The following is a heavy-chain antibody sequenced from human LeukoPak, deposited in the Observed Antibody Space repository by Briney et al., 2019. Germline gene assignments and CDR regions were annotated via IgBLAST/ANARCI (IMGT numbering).Heavy chain of an antibody. D-gene: IGHD6-19*01. V-gene: IGHV3-23*01. CDR1: GFTFSDYA. CDR2: LGSRGGYT. J-gene: IGHJ4*02. Sequence: GGSLRLSCVASGFTFSDYAMSWVRQAPGKGLDWISTLGSRGGYTYYADSVKGRFTISRDNSKNTLYLQMNSLRAEDTAVYYCAKGPWLSPYYFDYWGQGTLVTVSS. CDR3: AKGPWLSPYYFDY.